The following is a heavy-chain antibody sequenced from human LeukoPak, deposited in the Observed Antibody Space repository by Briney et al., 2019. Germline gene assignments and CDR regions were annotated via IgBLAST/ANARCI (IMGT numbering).Heavy chain of an antibody. CDR2: ISYDGSNK. Sequence: GGSLRLSCAASGFTFSSYAMHWVRQAPGKGLEWVAVISYDGSNKYYADSVKGRFTISRDNSKNTLYLQMNSLRAEDTAVYYCAREPVVPAANYYYYYGMEVWGQGTTVTVSS. J-gene: IGHJ6*02. CDR3: AREPVVPAANYYYYYGMEV. D-gene: IGHD2-2*01. CDR1: GFTFSSYA. V-gene: IGHV3-30-3*01.